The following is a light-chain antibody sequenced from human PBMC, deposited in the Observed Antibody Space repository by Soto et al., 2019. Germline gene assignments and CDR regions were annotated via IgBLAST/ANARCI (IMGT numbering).Light chain of an antibody. CDR1: QSVSSY. CDR3: QQRSNWPLT. CDR2: DAS. V-gene: IGKV3-11*01. J-gene: IGKJ4*01. Sequence: EIVLTQSPATLSLSPGERATLSCRASQSVSSYLAWYQQKPGQAPRLLIYDASNRAAGIPARFSSSVSATDFTLTISSLGPEDFDVYYCQQRSNWPLTFGGGTKVEIK.